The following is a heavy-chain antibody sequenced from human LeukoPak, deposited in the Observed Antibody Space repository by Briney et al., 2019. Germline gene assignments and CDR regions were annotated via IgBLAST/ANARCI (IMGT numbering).Heavy chain of an antibody. J-gene: IGHJ4*02. CDR3: ARGGGGSYYFDY. Sequence: GGSLRLSCAASGFTFSSYSMNWVRQAPGKGLEWVSSISSSSSSYIYYADSVKGRFTISRDNAKNSLYLQMNSLRAEDTAVYYCARGGGGSYYFDYWGQGTLVTVSS. CDR1: GFTFSSYS. D-gene: IGHD1-26*01. CDR2: ISSSSSSYI. V-gene: IGHV3-21*01.